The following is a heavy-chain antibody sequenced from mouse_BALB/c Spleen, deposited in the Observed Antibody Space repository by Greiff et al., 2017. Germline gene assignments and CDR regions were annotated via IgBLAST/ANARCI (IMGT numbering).Heavy chain of an antibody. CDR3: VGSAMDY. J-gene: IGHJ4*01. CDR1: GFTFSSFG. CDR2: ISSGSSTI. V-gene: IGHV5-17*02. D-gene: IGHD4-1*01. Sequence: EVKLMESGGGLVQPGGSRKLSCAASGFTFSSFGMHWVRQAPEKGLEWVAYISSGSSTIYYADTVKGRFTISRDNPKNTLFLQMTSLRSEDTAMYYCVGSAMDYWGQGTSVTVSS.